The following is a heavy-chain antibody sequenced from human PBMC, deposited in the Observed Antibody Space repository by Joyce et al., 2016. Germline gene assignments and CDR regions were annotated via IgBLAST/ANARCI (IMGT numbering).Heavy chain of an antibody. Sequence: QAHLVESGGGMVQPGTSPRLPCAASGFSFNSYSMNGVRQAPGEGLEWVSCCSYDGSARHYADSVEGRFTISRDNFNMILYLQMNSLTTEYTAFYYCFGVWDSPLESWGPGTLVTVSS. J-gene: IGHJ4*02. D-gene: IGHD3-10*01. V-gene: IGHV3-30*04. CDR3: FGVWDSPLES. CDR2: CSYDGSAR. CDR1: GFSFNSYS.